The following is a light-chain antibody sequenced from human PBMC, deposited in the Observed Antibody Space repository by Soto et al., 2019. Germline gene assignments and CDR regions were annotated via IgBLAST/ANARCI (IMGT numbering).Light chain of an antibody. V-gene: IGKV1-12*01. CDR1: QGISSW. Sequence: DVQMTQSPSSVSASVGDRVTITCRASQGISSWLAWYQKKPGKAPKLLIFAASSLQSGVPSRFSGSGSGTDFTLTISSLQPEDFATYYCQQANSFLTFGGGTKVEIK. CDR2: AAS. CDR3: QQANSFLT. J-gene: IGKJ4*01.